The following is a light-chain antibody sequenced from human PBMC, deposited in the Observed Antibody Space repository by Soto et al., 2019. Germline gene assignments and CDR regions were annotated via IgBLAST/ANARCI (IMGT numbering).Light chain of an antibody. CDR3: HQSYSLPEA. J-gene: IGKJ1*01. CDR1: QRINNY. CDR2: AAS. Sequence: DIQMTQSPSALSASVGDRVTITCRASQRINNYLNWYQQKPGKAPKLLIYAASSLQSGVPSRFTGSGSGTDFTLTISSLQPEDFATYYCHQSYSLPEAFGQGTKVHIK. V-gene: IGKV1-39*01.